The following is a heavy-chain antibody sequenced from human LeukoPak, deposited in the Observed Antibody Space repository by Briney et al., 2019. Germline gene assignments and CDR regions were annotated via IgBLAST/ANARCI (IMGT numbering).Heavy chain of an antibody. Sequence: PSETLSLTCAVYGGSFSGYYWSWIRQPPGKGLEWIGEINHSGSTNYNPSLKSRVTISVDTSKNQFSLKLSSVTAADTAVYYCAIDCSSTSCYRAPAGYWGQGTLVTVSS. CDR3: AIDCSSTSCYRAPAGY. J-gene: IGHJ4*02. CDR1: GGSFSGYY. CDR2: INHSGST. D-gene: IGHD2-2*01. V-gene: IGHV4-34*01.